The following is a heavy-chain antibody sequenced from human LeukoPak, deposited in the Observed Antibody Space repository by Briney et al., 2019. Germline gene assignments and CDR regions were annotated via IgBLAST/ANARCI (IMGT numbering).Heavy chain of an antibody. V-gene: IGHV3-21*01. CDR1: GFTFSSYS. D-gene: IGHD6-19*01. J-gene: IGHJ4*02. Sequence: GGSLRLSCAASGFTFSSYSMNWVRQAPGKGLEWVSSISSSSSYIYYADSVKGRFTISRDNAKNSLYLQMNSLRAEDTAVYYCAKEGMAGTYFDYWGQGTLVTVSS. CDR2: ISSSSSYI. CDR3: AKEGMAGTYFDY.